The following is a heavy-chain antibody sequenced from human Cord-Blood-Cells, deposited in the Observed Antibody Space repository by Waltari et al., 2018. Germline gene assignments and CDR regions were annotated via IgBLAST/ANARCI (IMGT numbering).Heavy chain of an antibody. Sequence: QLQLQESGPGLVQPSETLSLTCTVSGGPISSSSYYWGWTRQPPGKGLEWIGSIYYSGSTYYHPSLKSRVTISVDTSKNQFSLKLSSVTAADTAVYYCARLGGVVVPAASFDYWGQGTLVTVSS. CDR3: ARLGGVVVPAASFDY. D-gene: IGHD2-2*01. J-gene: IGHJ4*02. CDR1: GGPISSSSYY. V-gene: IGHV4-39*01. CDR2: IYYSGST.